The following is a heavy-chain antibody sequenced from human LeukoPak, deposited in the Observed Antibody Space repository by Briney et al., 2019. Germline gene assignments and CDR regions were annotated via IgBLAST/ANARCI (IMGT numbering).Heavy chain of an antibody. D-gene: IGHD6-19*01. V-gene: IGHV4-61*02. CDR3: ARDRIAVSDPPNWFDP. Sequence: SETLSLTCSVSGYSISSGSYYWSWIRQPAGKGLEWIGRIYTSGSTNYNPSLKSRVTISVDTSKNQFSLKLSSVTAADTAVYYCARDRIAVSDPPNWFDPWGQGTLVIVSS. CDR1: GYSISSGSYY. CDR2: IYTSGST. J-gene: IGHJ5*02.